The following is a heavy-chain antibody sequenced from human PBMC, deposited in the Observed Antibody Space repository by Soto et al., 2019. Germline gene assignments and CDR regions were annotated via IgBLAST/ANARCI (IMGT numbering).Heavy chain of an antibody. D-gene: IGHD6-19*01. CDR1: GFTFGSYW. Sequence: EVPLVESGGGLVQPGGSLRLSCAASGFTFGSYWMYWVRQAPGKGLVWVSRIISDGSSTNYADSVKGRFTISRDNAKNTLYLQMNSLRAEDTAVYYCAAGWARGDYWGQGTLVTVSS. J-gene: IGHJ4*02. V-gene: IGHV3-74*01. CDR3: AAGWARGDY. CDR2: IISDGSST.